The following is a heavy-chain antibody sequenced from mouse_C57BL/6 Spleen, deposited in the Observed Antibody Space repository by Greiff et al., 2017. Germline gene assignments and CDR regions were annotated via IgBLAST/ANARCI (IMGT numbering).Heavy chain of an antibody. CDR1: GFNIKDYY. CDR3: AYYSNYGGFAY. CDR2: IDPEDGET. Sequence: VQLQQSGAELVKPGASVKLSCTASGFNIKDYYMHWVKQRTEQGLEWIGRIDPEDGETKYAPKFPGKATITADTSSNTAYLQLSSLTSEDTAVYYCAYYSNYGGFAYWGQGTLVTVSA. V-gene: IGHV14-2*01. D-gene: IGHD2-5*01. J-gene: IGHJ3*01.